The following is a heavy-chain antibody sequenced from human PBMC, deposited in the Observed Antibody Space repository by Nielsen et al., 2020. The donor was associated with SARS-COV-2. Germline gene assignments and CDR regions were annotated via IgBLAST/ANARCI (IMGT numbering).Heavy chain of an antibody. V-gene: IGHV3-73*01. Sequence: GESLKISCAASGFTFSGSAMHWVRQASGKGLEWIGRIRSKANSYATAYAASVRGRFTISRDDSKNTAYLQMNSLKTEDTAVYYCTGIVGATGSDYWGQGTLVTVSS. CDR1: GFTFSGSA. CDR3: TGIVGATGSDY. D-gene: IGHD1-26*01. J-gene: IGHJ4*02. CDR2: IRSKANSYAT.